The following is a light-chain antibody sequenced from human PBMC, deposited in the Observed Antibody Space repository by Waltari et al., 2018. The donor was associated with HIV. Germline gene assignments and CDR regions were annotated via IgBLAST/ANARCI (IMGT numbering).Light chain of an antibody. CDR1: QNVFYSYNNKNY. CDR3: QQTYSIPPT. J-gene: IGKJ4*01. CDR2: GAS. V-gene: IGKV4-1*01. Sequence: DILVTQSPDSLAVYLSERATLTCKSSQNVFYSYNNKNYLSWYQQKPGKPPKLIIYGASSRQSGVPDRFSGSGSGTDFTLTISSLQAEDVAVYFCQQTYSIPPTFGGGTKVEIK.